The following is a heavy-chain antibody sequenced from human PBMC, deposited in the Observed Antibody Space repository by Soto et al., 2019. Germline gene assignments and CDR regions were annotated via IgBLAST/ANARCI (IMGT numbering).Heavy chain of an antibody. Sequence: ASVKVSCKASGFTFTSSAVQWVRQARGQRLEWIGWIVVGSGNTNYAQKFQERVTITRDMSTSTAYMELSSLRSEDTAVYYCAADRYSSSWYARSDYYYGMDVWGQGTTVTVSS. CDR2: IVVGSGNT. CDR1: GFTFTSSA. J-gene: IGHJ6*02. CDR3: AADRYSSSWYARSDYYYGMDV. V-gene: IGHV1-58*01. D-gene: IGHD6-13*01.